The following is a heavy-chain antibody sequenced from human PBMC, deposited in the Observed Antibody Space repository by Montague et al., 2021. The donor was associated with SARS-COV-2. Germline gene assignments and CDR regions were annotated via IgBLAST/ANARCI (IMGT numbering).Heavy chain of an antibody. Sequence: SETLSLTCTVSGGSISSYYWSWIRQPPGKGLEWIGYIYYSGSTNYNPSLKSRVTISVDTSKNQFSLKLSSVTAADTAVYYCASQEVDTAMARNYYYHGMDVWGQGTTVTVSS. D-gene: IGHD5-18*01. CDR1: GGSISSYY. CDR2: IYYSGST. CDR3: ASQEVDTAMARNYYYHGMDV. V-gene: IGHV4-59*01. J-gene: IGHJ6*02.